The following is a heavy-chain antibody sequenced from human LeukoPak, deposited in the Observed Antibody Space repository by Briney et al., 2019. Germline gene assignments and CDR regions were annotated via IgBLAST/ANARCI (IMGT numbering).Heavy chain of an antibody. CDR2: IRYDGSNK. V-gene: IGHV3-30*02. CDR3: ARVAINDYGDYFDY. J-gene: IGHJ4*02. CDR1: GFTFSSYG. D-gene: IGHD4-17*01. Sequence: GGSLRLSCAASGFTFSSYGMHWVRQAPGKGLEWVAFIRYDGSNKYYAGSVKGRFTISRDNAKNSLYLQMNSLRAEDTAVYYCARVAINDYGDYFDYWGQGTLVTVSS.